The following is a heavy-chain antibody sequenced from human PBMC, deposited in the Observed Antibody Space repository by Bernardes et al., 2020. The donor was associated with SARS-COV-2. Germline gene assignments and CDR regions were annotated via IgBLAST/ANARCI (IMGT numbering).Heavy chain of an antibody. CDR2: IGAGGTVT. J-gene: IGHJ4*02. V-gene: IGHV3-23*01. CDR1: GFTFNTYA. CDR3: AKDKGGGSTEPSDY. D-gene: IGHD2-15*01. Sequence: GGSLRLSCAASGFTFNTYAMIWVRQAPGKGPEFVSAIGAGGTVTNYADSVKGRFTISRDISKNTLYLQMNSLRAEDTALYYCAKDKGGGSTEPSDYWGQGTLVTVSS.